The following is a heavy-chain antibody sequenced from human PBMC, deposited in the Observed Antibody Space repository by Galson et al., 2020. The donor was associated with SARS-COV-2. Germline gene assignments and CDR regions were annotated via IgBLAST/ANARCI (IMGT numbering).Heavy chain of an antibody. CDR2: VYRSEST. D-gene: IGHD3-10*01. J-gene: IGHJ6*03. CDR1: GYSITRDNW. Sequence: SETLSLTCTLSGYSITRDNWWTWVRQAPGKGLEWIGEVYRSESTNYNPSFKSQVTITIDKSKNQFYLKLASVTAADTAVYFCARVGFFSMDVWGKGTTVIASS. CDR3: ARVGFFSMDV. V-gene: IGHV4-4*02.